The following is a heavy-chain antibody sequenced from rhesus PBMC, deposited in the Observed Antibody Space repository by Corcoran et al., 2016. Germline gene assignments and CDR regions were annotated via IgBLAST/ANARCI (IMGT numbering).Heavy chain of an antibody. CDR3: ARVGTVSASGGGLDS. D-gene: IGHD5-24*01. V-gene: IGHV3-110*02. J-gene: IGHJ6*01. CDR1: GFTFSDHY. Sequence: EVQLVESGGGLVQPGGSLRLSCAASGFTFSDHYMDWVRQAPGKGLEWVSSISSGSGSTTLYPDSVKGRFPISRDNAKNTVYLQMNRLRAEDTALYDCARVGTVSASGGGLDSWGQGVVVTVSS. CDR2: ISSGSGSTT.